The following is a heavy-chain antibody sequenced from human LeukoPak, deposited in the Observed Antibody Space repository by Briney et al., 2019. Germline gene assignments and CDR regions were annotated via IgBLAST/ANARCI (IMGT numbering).Heavy chain of an antibody. V-gene: IGHV1-69*13. J-gene: IGHJ4*02. CDR2: IIPIFGTA. Sequence: SVKVSCKASGGTFSSYAISWVRQAPAQGLEWMGGIIPIFGTANYAQKFQGRVTITADESTSTAYMELSSLRSEDTAVYYCARSTSGYDYRVDYWGQGTLVTVSS. CDR1: GGTFSSYA. D-gene: IGHD5-12*01. CDR3: ARSTSGYDYRVDY.